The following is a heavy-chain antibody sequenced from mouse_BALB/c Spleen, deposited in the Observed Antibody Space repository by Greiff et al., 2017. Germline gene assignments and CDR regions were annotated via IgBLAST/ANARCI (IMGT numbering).Heavy chain of an antibody. V-gene: IGHV1-59*01. J-gene: IGHJ3*01. D-gene: IGHD3-2*01. CDR1: GYTFTSYW. Sequence: VQLQQPGAELVKPGASVKMSCKASGYTFTSYWMHWVKQRPGQGLEWIGVIDPSDSYTSYNQKFKGKATLTVDTSSSTAYMQLSSLTSEDTAVYYCALDSSGFAYWGQGTLVTVSA. CDR2: IDPSDSYT. CDR3: ALDSSGFAY.